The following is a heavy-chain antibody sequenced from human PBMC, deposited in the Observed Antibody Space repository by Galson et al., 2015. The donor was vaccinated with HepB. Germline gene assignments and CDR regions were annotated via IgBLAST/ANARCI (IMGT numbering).Heavy chain of an antibody. Sequence: SLRLSCAASGFTVSSNYMSWVRQAPGKGLEWVSVIYSGGSTYYADSVKGRFTISRDNSKNTLYLQMNSLRAEDTAVYYCARASSGWLDAFDIWGQGTMVTVSS. CDR2: IYSGGST. CDR1: GFTVSSNY. V-gene: IGHV3-66*01. CDR3: ARASSGWLDAFDI. J-gene: IGHJ3*02. D-gene: IGHD6-19*01.